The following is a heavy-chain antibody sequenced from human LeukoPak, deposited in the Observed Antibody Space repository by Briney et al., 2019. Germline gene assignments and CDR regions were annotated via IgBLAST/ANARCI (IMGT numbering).Heavy chain of an antibody. Sequence: GGSLRLFCAASGFIFDDYAVHWARQAPGKGLECLSLIIGGGAGTYYEDYLRRRFTISRDNSKNSLHLIMNSVRTEDTALYYCTKGRVATVGGAKYAMDVWRQGTTVTVPS. V-gene: IGHV3-43*02. CDR1: GFIFDDYA. CDR3: TKGRVATVGGAKYAMDV. D-gene: IGHD5-12*01. J-gene: IGHJ6*02. CDR2: IIGGGAGT.